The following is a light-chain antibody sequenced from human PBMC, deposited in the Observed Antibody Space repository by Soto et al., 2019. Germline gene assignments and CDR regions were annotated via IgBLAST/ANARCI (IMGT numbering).Light chain of an antibody. J-gene: IGKJ1*01. Sequence: LALSTRERATLSCRASQSVSNNYLAWYQQKPGQAPRLLIYGASNRATGIPDRFSGSGSGTDFTLTISRLEPEDFAVYYWHQDGSLDTFCQGTKVDI. V-gene: IGKV3-20*01. CDR3: HQDGSLDT. CDR2: GAS. CDR1: QSVSNNY.